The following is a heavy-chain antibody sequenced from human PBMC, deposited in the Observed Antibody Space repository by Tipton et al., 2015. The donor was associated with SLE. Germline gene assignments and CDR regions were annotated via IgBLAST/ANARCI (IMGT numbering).Heavy chain of an antibody. V-gene: IGHV4-61*08. Sequence: TLSLTCTVSGGSISSGDYYWSWIRQPPGKGLEWIGYIYHSASTNYNPSLKSRVTISVDTSKNQFSLKLTSVTAADTAVYYCATVTSSSWFRAFDYWGQGTPVTVSS. J-gene: IGHJ4*02. CDR3: ATVTSSSWFRAFDY. D-gene: IGHD6-13*01. CDR1: GGSISSGDYY. CDR2: IYHSAST.